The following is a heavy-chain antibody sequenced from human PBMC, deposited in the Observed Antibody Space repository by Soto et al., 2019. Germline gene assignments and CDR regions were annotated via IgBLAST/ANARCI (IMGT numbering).Heavy chain of an antibody. Sequence: GGPLRLCCAAFGFTFGSYAMHWVRQAPGKGLEWVAVISYDGSNKYYADSVKGRFTISRDNSKNTLYLQMNSLRAEDTAVYYCARDSDYYCSSTSCYYYYVMDVWGQGTTVTVSS. CDR3: ARDSDYYCSSTSCYYYYVMDV. CDR2: ISYDGSNK. J-gene: IGHJ6*02. CDR1: GFTFGSYA. D-gene: IGHD2-2*01. V-gene: IGHV3-30-3*01.